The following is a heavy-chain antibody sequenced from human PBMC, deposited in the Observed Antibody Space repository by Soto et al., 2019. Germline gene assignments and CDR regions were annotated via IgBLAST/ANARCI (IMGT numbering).Heavy chain of an antibody. V-gene: IGHV3-53*01. CDR1: GFTVSRHS. D-gene: IGHD3-10*01. J-gene: IGHJ6*02. Sequence: PGGSLRLSCAASGFTVSRHSMNWVRQAPGKGLEWVSVIYSGADTYYADSVKGRFTISIDNSKSTLSLQMNSLRTEDTAVYYCARDYLPSGRRAVDVWGQGTTVTVSS. CDR2: IYSGADT. CDR3: ARDYLPSGRRAVDV.